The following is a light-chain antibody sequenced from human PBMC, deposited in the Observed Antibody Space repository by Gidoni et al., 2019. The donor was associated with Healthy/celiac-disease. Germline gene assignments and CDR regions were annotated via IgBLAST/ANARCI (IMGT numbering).Light chain of an antibody. J-gene: IGKJ1*01. Sequence: DIQMTQSPSTLSASVGDRVTITCRASQSISSWLAWYQQKPGKAPKLLIYKASSLESGVPSRFSGSGSGTEFTLTISSLQPDDFATYYCQQYNETFGQXTKVEIK. V-gene: IGKV1-5*03. CDR3: QQYNET. CDR1: QSISSW. CDR2: KAS.